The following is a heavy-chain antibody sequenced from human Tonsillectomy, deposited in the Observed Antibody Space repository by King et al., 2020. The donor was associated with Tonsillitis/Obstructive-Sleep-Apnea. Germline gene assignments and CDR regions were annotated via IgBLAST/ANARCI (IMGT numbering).Heavy chain of an antibody. CDR2: FKTNTGNP. CDR1: GLSFTNSG. J-gene: IGHJ6*03. D-gene: IGHD2-15*01. CDR3: ARDSKDLVYYYYYMDV. V-gene: IGHV7-4-1*02. Sequence: QLVQSGSELKKPGASVKVSCKASGLSFTNSGMNWVRQAPGQGREWMGWFKTNTGNPTYAHGFTGRFELSLDTSVSTASLHISSLKAEDTAVYYCARDSKDLVYYYYYMDVWGKGTMVTVSS.